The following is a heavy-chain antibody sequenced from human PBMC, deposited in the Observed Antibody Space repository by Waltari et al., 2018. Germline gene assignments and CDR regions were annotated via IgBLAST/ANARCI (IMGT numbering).Heavy chain of an antibody. CDR1: GFTFSSYS. V-gene: IGHV3-21*01. J-gene: IGHJ4*02. Sequence: EVQLVESGGGLVKPGGSLRLSCAASGFTFSSYSMNWVRQAPGKGVEWVSSIRSSSSYIYYADSGKGRFTISRDNAKNSLYLQMNSLRAEDTAVYYCARGGWELYFDYWGQGTLVTVSS. CDR3: ARGGWELYFDY. CDR2: IRSSSSYI. D-gene: IGHD1-26*01.